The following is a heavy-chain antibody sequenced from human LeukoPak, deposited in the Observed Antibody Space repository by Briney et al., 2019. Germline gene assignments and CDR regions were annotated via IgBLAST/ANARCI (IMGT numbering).Heavy chain of an antibody. Sequence: ASVKVSCKASGYTFTNYDINWVRQAPGQGPEWMGWMDPKSGNTGYAPKSQGRVTMTRNTPISTAYMELSVLISDDTAVYYCATAPSRCIRKGGSCFDHWGQGALVTVSS. CDR3: ATAPSRCIRKGGSCFDH. J-gene: IGHJ4*02. D-gene: IGHD2-15*01. CDR1: GYTFTNYD. V-gene: IGHV1-8*01. CDR2: MDPKSGNT.